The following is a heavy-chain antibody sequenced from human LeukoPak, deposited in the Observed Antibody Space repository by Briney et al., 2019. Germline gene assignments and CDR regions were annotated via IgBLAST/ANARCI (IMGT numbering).Heavy chain of an antibody. J-gene: IGHJ4*02. CDR1: GYTFTSYG. CDR2: ISAYNGNT. Sequence: ASVKVSCKASGYTFTSYGISWLRQAPGQGLEWMGWISAYNGNTNYAQKLQGRGTMTTDTSPSTAYMELRSLRSDDTAVYYCARAGLYSGSYGGDYWGQGTLVTVSS. D-gene: IGHD1-26*01. CDR3: ARAGLYSGSYGGDY. V-gene: IGHV1-18*01.